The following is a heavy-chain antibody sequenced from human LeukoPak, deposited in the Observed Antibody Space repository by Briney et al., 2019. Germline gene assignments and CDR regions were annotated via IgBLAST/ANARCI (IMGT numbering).Heavy chain of an antibody. Sequence: PGGSLRLSCAASGFTFSSYSMNWVRQAPGKGLEWVSSISSSSSSYIYYADSVKGRFTISRDNAKSSLYLQMNSLRAEDTAVYYCARDAEYYYDSSGYYPYYFDYWGQGTLVTVSS. CDR2: ISSSSSSYI. J-gene: IGHJ4*02. V-gene: IGHV3-21*01. CDR3: ARDAEYYYDSSGYYPYYFDY. D-gene: IGHD3-22*01. CDR1: GFTFSSYS.